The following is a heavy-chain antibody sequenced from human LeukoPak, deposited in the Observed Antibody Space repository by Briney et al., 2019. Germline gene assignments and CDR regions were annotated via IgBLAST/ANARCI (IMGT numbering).Heavy chain of an antibody. CDR1: GFTFSSYG. V-gene: IGHV3-30*03. Sequence: GGSLRLSCAASGFTFSSYGMHWVRQAPGRGREWVAVLSYDGSSKYYADSVKGRFTISRDNSKNTLYLQMNSLRAEDTAVYYCATSQENNFDYWGQGTLVTVSS. CDR2: LSYDGSSK. D-gene: IGHD1/OR15-1a*01. J-gene: IGHJ4*02. CDR3: ATSQENNFDY.